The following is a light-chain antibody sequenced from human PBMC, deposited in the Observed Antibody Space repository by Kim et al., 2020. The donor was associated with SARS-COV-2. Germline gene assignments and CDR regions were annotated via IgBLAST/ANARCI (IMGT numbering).Light chain of an antibody. J-gene: IGKJ4*01. V-gene: IGKV3-15*01. CDR3: QQYNNWPLT. CDR1: QSVGPN. Sequence: VSPGERATLSCRASQSVGPNVAWYQQRPGQAPRLLIYGASTRATGIPARFSGSGSGTEFTLSISSLQSEDFAVYCCQQYNNWPLTFGGGTKVDIK. CDR2: GAS.